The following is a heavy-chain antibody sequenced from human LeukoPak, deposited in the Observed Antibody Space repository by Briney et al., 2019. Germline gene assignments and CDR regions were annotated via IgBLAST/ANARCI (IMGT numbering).Heavy chain of an antibody. CDR1: GGSISSYY. CDR3: ARDRLRSAFDI. CDR2: IYYSGST. J-gene: IGHJ3*02. Sequence: SETLSLTCTISGGSISSYYWSWIRQPPGKGLEWIGYIYYSGSTNYNPSLKSRVTISVDTSKNQFSLKLSSVTAADTAVYYCARDRLRSAFDIWGQGTMVTVSS. D-gene: IGHD4-17*01. V-gene: IGHV4-59*01.